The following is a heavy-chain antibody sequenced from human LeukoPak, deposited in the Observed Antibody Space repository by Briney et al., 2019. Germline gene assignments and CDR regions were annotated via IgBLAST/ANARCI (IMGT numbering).Heavy chain of an antibody. J-gene: IGHJ4*02. CDR2: IYYSGST. D-gene: IGHD1-26*01. CDR1: GGSISSGGYY. CDR3: ASFVQMAGAYYFDY. V-gene: IGHV4-61*08. Sequence: SQTLSLTCTVSGGSISSGGYYWSWIRQPPGKGLEWIGYIYYSGSTNYNPSLKSRVTISVDTSKNQFSLKLSSVTAADTAVYYCASFVQMAGAYYFDYWGQGTLVTVSS.